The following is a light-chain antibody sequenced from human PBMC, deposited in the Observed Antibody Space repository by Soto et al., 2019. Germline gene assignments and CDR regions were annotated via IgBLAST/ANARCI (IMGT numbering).Light chain of an antibody. J-gene: IGLJ1*01. CDR1: SSNIGNNY. CDR3: GTWDNSLSLPYV. V-gene: IGLV1-51*02. CDR2: ENN. Sequence: QSVLTQAPSVSAAPGQKVTISCSGSSSNIGNNYVSWYQQLPGTAPKLLIFENNKRPSGIPDRFSASKSGTSATLAITGLQTWDAADYYCGTWDNSLSLPYVFGTGTKLTVL.